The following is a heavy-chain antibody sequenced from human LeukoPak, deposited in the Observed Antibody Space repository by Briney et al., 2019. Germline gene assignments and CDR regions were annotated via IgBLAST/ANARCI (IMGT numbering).Heavy chain of an antibody. V-gene: IGHV3-7*01. J-gene: IGHJ4*02. CDR2: IKQDGSEK. D-gene: IGHD5-24*01. Sequence: PEGSLRLSCATSGFTFSTYWMSWVRQAPGKGLEWVANIKQDGSEKYYVDSVKGRFTISRDNAKNSLYLQMNSLRAEDTAVYYCANGDGFDYWGQGTLVTVSS. CDR3: ANGDGFDY. CDR1: GFTFSTYW.